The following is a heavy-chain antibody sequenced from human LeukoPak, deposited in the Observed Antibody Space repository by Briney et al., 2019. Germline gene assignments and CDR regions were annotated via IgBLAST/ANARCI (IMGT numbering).Heavy chain of an antibody. CDR1: GFTFSNYF. Sequence: PGRSLRPSCAASGFTFSNYFMHWVRQAPGKGLEWVADIASDGSHTFYVESVKGRFTISRDNSKNTLYLQMNSLGPEDTAVYFCARERQDTVIHSGAFDIWGQGTMVTVSS. J-gene: IGHJ3*02. CDR3: ARERQDTVIHSGAFDI. D-gene: IGHD2-21*02. V-gene: IGHV3-30-3*01. CDR2: IASDGSHT.